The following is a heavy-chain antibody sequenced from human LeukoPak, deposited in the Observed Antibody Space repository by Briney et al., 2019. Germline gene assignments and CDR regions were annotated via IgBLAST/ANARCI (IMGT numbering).Heavy chain of an antibody. V-gene: IGHV3-23*01. CDR3: AKDTSGSTSYSYHYGMDV. CDR2: ISGSGGTT. D-gene: IGHD1-26*01. J-gene: IGHJ6*02. Sequence: GGSLGLSCVTSGFTFSSYAMSWVRQAPGKGPEWVSVISGSGGTTYYADSVKGRFTISRDNSMSTLYLQMNSLRAEDTAVYYCAKDTSGSTSYSYHYGMDVWGQGTTVTVSS. CDR1: GFTFSSYA.